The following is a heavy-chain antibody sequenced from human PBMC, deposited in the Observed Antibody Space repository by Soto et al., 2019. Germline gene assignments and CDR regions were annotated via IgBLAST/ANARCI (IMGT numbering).Heavy chain of an antibody. J-gene: IGHJ4*02. CDR3: ARENRGYDFDY. V-gene: IGHV4-59*01. CDR1: GGSISSYY. D-gene: IGHD5-12*01. Sequence: SETLSLTCTVSGGSISSYYWSWIRQPPGKGLEWIGYIYYSGSTNYNPSLKSRVTISVDTSKNQFSLKLSSVTAADTAVYYCARENRGYDFDYWGQGTLVTVSS. CDR2: IYYSGST.